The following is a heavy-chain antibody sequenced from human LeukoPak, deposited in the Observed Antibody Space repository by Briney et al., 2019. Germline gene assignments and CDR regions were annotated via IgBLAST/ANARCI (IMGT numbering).Heavy chain of an antibody. CDR1: GGSISTGDYY. D-gene: IGHD3-3*01. J-gene: IGHJ4*02. CDR3: ARGLRKIFGVNYHDY. Sequence: NPSETLSLTCTVSGGSISTGDYYWSWIRQHPVKGLEWIGYIYYSGSTYYNPSLKSRVTISVDTSKSKFSLRVRSVTAADTAVYYCARGLRKIFGVNYHDYWGQGTLVTVSS. CDR2: IYYSGST. V-gene: IGHV4-31*03.